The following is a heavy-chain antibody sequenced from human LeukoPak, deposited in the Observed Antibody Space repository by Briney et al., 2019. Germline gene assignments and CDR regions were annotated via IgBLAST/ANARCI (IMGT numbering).Heavy chain of an antibody. D-gene: IGHD1-26*01. J-gene: IGHJ4*02. Sequence: ASVKVSCKASGYTFTGYYMHWVRQAPGQGLEWMGWINPNSGGTNYAQKFQGRVTMTRDTSISTAYMELSRLRSDDTAVYYCAESVGGSYFHFDYWGQGTPVTVSS. CDR3: AESVGGSYFHFDY. CDR2: INPNSGGT. V-gene: IGHV1-2*02. CDR1: GYTFTGYY.